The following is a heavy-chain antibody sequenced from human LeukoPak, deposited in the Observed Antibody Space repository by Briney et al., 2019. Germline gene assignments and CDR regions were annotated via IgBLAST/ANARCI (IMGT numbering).Heavy chain of an antibody. CDR2: ISWNSGNI. J-gene: IGHJ6*03. CDR1: GFNFDDYG. V-gene: IGHV3-9*01. Sequence: PGGSLRLSCEASGFNFDDYGMHWVRQVPGKALEWVAGISWNSGNIGYADSVKGRFTISRDNAKKSLYLQMNSLRSEDTALYYCAKGVNAVWHYYMDVWGKGTAVTVSS. CDR3: AKGVNAVWHYYMDV. D-gene: IGHD2-2*01.